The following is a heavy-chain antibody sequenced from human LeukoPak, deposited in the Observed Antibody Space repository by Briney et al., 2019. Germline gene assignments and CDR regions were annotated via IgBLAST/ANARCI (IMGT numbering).Heavy chain of an antibody. CDR3: AKGRVGAMYYFDY. V-gene: IGHV3-48*01. D-gene: IGHD1-26*01. Sequence: GGSLRLSCAASGFTFSSYSMNWVRQAPGKGLEWVSYISSSSSTIYYADSVKGRFTISRDNAKNSLYLQMNSLRAEDTAVYYCAKGRVGAMYYFDYWGQGTLVTVSS. CDR1: GFTFSSYS. J-gene: IGHJ4*02. CDR2: ISSSSSTI.